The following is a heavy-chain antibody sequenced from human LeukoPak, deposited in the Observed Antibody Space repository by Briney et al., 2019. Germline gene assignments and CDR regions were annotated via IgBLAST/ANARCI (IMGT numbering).Heavy chain of an antibody. D-gene: IGHD2-21*02. J-gene: IGHJ1*01. CDR2: MYSDGSST. Sequence: GGSLRLSCAAAGFTFSRFWMHWVRQAPGKGLVWVSRMYSDGSSTSHADSVKGRFTISRDNSKNTLYLQMKSLRAEDTAVYYCARTDETAPAEDFQHWGQGTLVTVSS. CDR1: GFTFSRFW. CDR3: ARTDETAPAEDFQH. V-gene: IGHV3-74*01.